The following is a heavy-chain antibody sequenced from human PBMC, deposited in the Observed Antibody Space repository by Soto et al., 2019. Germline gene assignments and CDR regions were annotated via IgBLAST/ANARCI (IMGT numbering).Heavy chain of an antibody. V-gene: IGHV4-4*02. CDR2: IYHSGTT. D-gene: IGHD4-17*01. Sequence: XATLSLTCVVCGDSIASSYWWSWVRQPPGKGLEWIGEIYHSGTTNYNPSLKSRVTILQDKSNNQFSLRLDSVTAADTAVYYCARYDFGIFDPSGQGTLVTVSS. CDR3: ARYDFGIFDP. CDR1: GDSIASSYW. J-gene: IGHJ5*02.